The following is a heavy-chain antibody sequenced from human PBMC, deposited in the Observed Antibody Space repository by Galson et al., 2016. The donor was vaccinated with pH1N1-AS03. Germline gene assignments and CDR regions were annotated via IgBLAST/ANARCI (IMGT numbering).Heavy chain of an antibody. CDR1: GASISNSNW. Sequence: SETLSLTCAVSGASISNSNWWSWVRQTPEKGLEWIGEIYHNGATNYLPSLKSRVAISLDTSKNQFSLKLTSVTAADPAVYYCARWGVSSSIDYWGQGTLVTVSS. CDR3: ARWGVSSSIDY. J-gene: IGHJ4*02. D-gene: IGHD6-6*01. V-gene: IGHV4-4*02. CDR2: IYHNGAT.